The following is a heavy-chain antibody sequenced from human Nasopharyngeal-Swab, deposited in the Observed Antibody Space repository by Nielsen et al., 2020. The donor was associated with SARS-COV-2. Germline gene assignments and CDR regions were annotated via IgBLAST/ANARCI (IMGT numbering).Heavy chain of an antibody. CDR3: ARGRDCTNGVCYAGGTDAFDI. CDR2: INPSGGST. D-gene: IGHD2-8*01. Sequence: WVRQAPGQGLEWMGIINPSGGSTSYAQKSQGRVTMTTDTSTGTVYMELSSLRSEDTAVYYCARGRDCTNGVCYAGGTDAFDIWGQGTMVTVSS. V-gene: IGHV1-46*01. J-gene: IGHJ3*02.